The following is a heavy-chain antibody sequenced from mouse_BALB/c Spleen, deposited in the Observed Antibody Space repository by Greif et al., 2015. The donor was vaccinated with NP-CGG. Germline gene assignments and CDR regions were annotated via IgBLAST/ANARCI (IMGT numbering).Heavy chain of an antibody. V-gene: IGHV5-6-5*01. D-gene: IGHD2-4*01. CDR1: GFTFSSYA. CDR2: ISSGGST. J-gene: IGHJ4*01. CDR3: ARVDYAYAMDY. Sequence: EVKLVESGGGLVKPGGSLKLSCAASGFTFSSYAMSWVRQTPEKRLEWVASISSGGSTYYPDSVKGRFTISRDNARNILYLQMSSLRSEDTAMYYCARVDYAYAMDYWGQGTSVTVSS.